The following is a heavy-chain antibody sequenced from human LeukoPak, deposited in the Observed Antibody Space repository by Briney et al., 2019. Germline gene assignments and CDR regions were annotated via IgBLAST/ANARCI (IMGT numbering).Heavy chain of an antibody. D-gene: IGHD3-16*02. CDR3: AKGGLGITFGGVIVKAFDY. CDR2: VSDSGGST. J-gene: IGHJ4*02. Sequence: GGSLRLSCAASGFTFSSCAMSWVRQSPGKGLEWVSAVSDSGGSTYYADSVKGRFTISRDNSKNTLYLQMNSLRAEDTAVYYCAKGGLGITFGGVIVKAFDYWGQGTLVTVSS. V-gene: IGHV3-23*01. CDR1: GFTFSSCA.